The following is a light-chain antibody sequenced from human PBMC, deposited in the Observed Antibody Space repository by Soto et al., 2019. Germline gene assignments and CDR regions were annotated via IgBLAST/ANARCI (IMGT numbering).Light chain of an antibody. CDR2: EVG. J-gene: IGLJ1*01. CDR1: SSDVGYYNY. CDR3: SSYTSSSTPYV. Sequence: QSALTQPASVSGSPGQSITISCTGTSSDVGYYNYVSWYQQHPGKAPKLMIYEVGNRPSGVSNRFSGSKSGNTASLTISGLQAEDEADYYCSSYTSSSTPYVFGTGTKLTVL. V-gene: IGLV2-14*01.